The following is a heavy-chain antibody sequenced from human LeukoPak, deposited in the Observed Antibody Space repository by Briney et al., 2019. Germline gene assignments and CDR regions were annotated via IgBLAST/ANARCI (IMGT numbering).Heavy chain of an antibody. V-gene: IGHV3-11*01. CDR3: ARDRDYYDSSGYYFGY. CDR1: GFTFSDYY. Sequence: SGGSLRLSCAASGFTFSDYYMSWIRQAPGKGLEWVSYINSSGSTIYYADSVKGRFTISRDNAKNSLYLQMNSLRAEDTAVYYCARDRDYYDSSGYYFGYWGQGTLVTVSS. J-gene: IGHJ4*02. CDR2: INSSGSTI. D-gene: IGHD3-22*01.